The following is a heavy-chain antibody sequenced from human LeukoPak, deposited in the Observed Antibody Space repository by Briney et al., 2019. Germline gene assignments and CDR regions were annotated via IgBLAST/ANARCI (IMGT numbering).Heavy chain of an antibody. Sequence: ASVKVSCKASGYTFTSNAMNCVRQAPGQGLELMGWINTNTGNPTYAQGFTGRFVFSLDTSVSTAYLQISSLKAEDTAVYYCARDNAGDIDYWGQGTLVTVSS. CDR3: ARDNAGDIDY. J-gene: IGHJ4*02. D-gene: IGHD7-27*01. CDR2: INTNTGNP. V-gene: IGHV7-4-1*02. CDR1: GYTFTSNA.